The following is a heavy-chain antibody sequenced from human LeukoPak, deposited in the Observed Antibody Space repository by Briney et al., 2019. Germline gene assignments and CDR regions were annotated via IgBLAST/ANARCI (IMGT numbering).Heavy chain of an antibody. CDR1: GGSISSGGYY. D-gene: IGHD4-11*01. V-gene: IGHV4-31*03. CDR3: ARRAKLYDYGNLE. CDR2: MYYSGST. J-gene: IGHJ4*02. Sequence: SETLSLTCTVSGGSISSGGYYWSWIRQHPGKGLEWIGYMYYSGSTYYNPSLKSRVTISVDTSKNQFSLKLSSVTAADTAVYYCARRAKLYDYGNLEWGQGTLVTVSS.